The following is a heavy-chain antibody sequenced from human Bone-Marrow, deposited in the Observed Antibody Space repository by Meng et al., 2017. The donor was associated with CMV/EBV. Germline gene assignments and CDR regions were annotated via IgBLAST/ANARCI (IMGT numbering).Heavy chain of an antibody. CDR3: ARGPDYSYFDY. V-gene: IGHV3-53*01. J-gene: IGHJ4*02. CDR2: IYSGGST. CDR1: GFTFSSYS. Sequence: GESLKISCAASGFTFSSYSMNWVRQAPGKGLEWVSVIYSGGSTYYADSVKGRFTISRDNSKNTLYLQMNSLRAEDTAVYYCARGPDYSYFDYWGQGTLVTVSS. D-gene: IGHD4-11*01.